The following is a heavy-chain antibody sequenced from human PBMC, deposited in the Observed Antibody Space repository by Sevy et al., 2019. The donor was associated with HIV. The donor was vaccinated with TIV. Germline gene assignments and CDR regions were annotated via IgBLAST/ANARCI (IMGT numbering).Heavy chain of an antibody. V-gene: IGHV3-7*01. J-gene: IGHJ6*02. Sequence: GGSLRLSCAATGFTFSNYAMHWVRQAPGKGMEWVANIKQDGSEKYYVDSVKGRFTISRDNAKNSLYLQMNSLRAEDTAVYYCARYIVVVPAAIARYYYYGMDVWGQGTTVTVSS. CDR1: GFTFSNYA. D-gene: IGHD2-2*01. CDR2: IKQDGSEK. CDR3: ARYIVVVPAAIARYYYYGMDV.